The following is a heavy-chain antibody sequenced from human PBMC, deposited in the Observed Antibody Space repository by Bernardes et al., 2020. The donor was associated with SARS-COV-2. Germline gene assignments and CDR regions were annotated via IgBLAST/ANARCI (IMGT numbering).Heavy chain of an antibody. Sequence: SETLSLTCTVSGGSISSPYWSWIRQPPGPGLAWIGYLFYSGNTNYNPSLKSRVTISVDTSKNQFSLKLSSVTAADTAVYYCARLNGSGYYYNLDYWGQGTLVTVSA. CDR1: GGSISSPY. V-gene: IGHV4-59*11. CDR2: LFYSGNT. D-gene: IGHD3-22*01. J-gene: IGHJ4*02. CDR3: ARLNGSGYYYNLDY.